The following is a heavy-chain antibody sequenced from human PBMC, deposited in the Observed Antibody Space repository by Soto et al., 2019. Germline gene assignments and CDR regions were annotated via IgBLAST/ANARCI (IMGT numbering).Heavy chain of an antibody. CDR3: ARATSGDSSGYYYNWFDP. CDR1: GGTLSSYA. CDR2: IIPIFGTA. V-gene: IGHV1-69*13. Sequence: SVELSCKASGGTLSSYAISWVRQAPGQGLEWMGGIIPIFGTANYAQKFQGRVTITADESTSTAYMELSSLRSEDTAVYYCARATSGDSSGYYYNWFDPWGQGTLVTVSS. D-gene: IGHD3-22*01. J-gene: IGHJ5*02.